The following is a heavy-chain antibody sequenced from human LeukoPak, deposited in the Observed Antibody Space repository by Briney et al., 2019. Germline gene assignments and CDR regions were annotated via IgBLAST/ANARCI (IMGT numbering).Heavy chain of an antibody. J-gene: IGHJ5*02. D-gene: IGHD3-10*01. CDR1: GFIFSSYS. V-gene: IGHV3-48*01. Sequence: GGSLRLSCTGSGFIFSSYSMNWVRQAPGKGLEWISYISSHSSTIYYADSVRGRFTISRDNDKRSVYLQMSSLRVEDTAVYYCARDGSAGSYLNWFDPRGQGTLVTVSS. CDR3: ARDGSAGSYLNWFDP. CDR2: ISSHSSTI.